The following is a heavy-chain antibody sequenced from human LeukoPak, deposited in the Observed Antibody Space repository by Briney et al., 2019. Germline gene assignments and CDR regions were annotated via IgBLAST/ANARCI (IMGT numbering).Heavy chain of an antibody. D-gene: IGHD5-18*01. V-gene: IGHV3-43*02. CDR1: GFTFDDYA. Sequence: GGSLRLSCAASGFTFDDYAMHWVRQAPGKGLEWVSLISGDGGSTYYADSVKGRFPISRDNSKNSLYLQMNSLRTEDTALYYCAKSSFAVTSDAFDIWGQGTMVTVSS. J-gene: IGHJ3*02. CDR2: ISGDGGST. CDR3: AKSSFAVTSDAFDI.